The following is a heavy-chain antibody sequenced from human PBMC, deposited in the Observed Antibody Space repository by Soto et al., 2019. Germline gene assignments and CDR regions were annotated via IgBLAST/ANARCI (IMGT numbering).Heavy chain of an antibody. CDR3: AKAYDGTCHYPADAFDI. V-gene: IGHV3-23*01. Sequence: EVQLLESGGGLVQPGGSLRLSCAVSGFTFSTYAMTWVRQPPGKGLEWVSTISGSGVSTYYADSAKGRFTISRDNSKSTLFLQMNSLRSDDTALYYCAKAYDGTCHYPADAFDIWGQGTMFTVSS. CDR1: GFTFSTYA. D-gene: IGHD3-10*01. J-gene: IGHJ3*02. CDR2: ISGSGVST.